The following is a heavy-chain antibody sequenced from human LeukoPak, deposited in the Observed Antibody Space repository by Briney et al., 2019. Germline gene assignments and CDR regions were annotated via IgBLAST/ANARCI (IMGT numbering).Heavy chain of an antibody. CDR2: ISASDSSSYI. Sequence: SGGSLRLSCTASDFSFSAYSMNWVRQAPGKGLEWVSTISASDSSSYIYYADSVKGRFTISRDNAKNSLNLQMNSLRVEDTAVYYCVRAGTAARLGMGFDSWGQGTLVTVSS. J-gene: IGHJ4*02. CDR3: VRAGTAARLGMGFDS. V-gene: IGHV3-21*01. D-gene: IGHD6-6*01. CDR1: DFSFSAYS.